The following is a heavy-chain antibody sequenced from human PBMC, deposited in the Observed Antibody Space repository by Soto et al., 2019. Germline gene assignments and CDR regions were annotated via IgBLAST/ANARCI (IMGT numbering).Heavy chain of an antibody. Sequence: GGSLRLSCAASGFTFSSYNMNWVRQAPGKGLEWVSSISSSSSYIYYADSVKGRFTISRDNAKNSLYLQMNSLRAEDTAVYYCAKDQDSSGYFVDYWGQGTLVTVSS. J-gene: IGHJ4*02. CDR3: AKDQDSSGYFVDY. D-gene: IGHD3-22*01. CDR2: ISSSSSYI. V-gene: IGHV3-21*01. CDR1: GFTFSSYN.